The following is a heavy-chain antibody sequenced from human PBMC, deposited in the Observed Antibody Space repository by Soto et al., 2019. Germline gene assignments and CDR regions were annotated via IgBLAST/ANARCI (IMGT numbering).Heavy chain of an antibody. CDR2: IFYTGST. CDR1: AGSISSYY. D-gene: IGHD3-3*01. V-gene: IGHV4-59*01. Sequence: SETLRVTCTVSAGSISSYYWSWIRQPPGKGLEWIGYIFYTGSTNYNPSLKSRVTISVDTSMNQYSLKLNSVTAADTAVYYCTRGAPPLETLFPFAYLCQGPFVT. CDR3: TRGAPPLETLFPFAY. J-gene: IGHJ4*02.